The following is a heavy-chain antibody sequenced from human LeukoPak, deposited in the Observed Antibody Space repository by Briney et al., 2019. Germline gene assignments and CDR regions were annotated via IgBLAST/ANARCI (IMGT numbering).Heavy chain of an antibody. CDR2: ISAYSGNT. V-gene: IGHV1-18*01. D-gene: IGHD2-2*01. CDR3: ARVRQARYCSSTSCYARDAFDI. Sequence: ASVKVSCKASGYTFTSYGISWVRQAPGQGLEWMGWISAYSGNTNYAQKLQGRVTMTTDTSTSTAYMELRSLRSDDTAVYYCARVRQARYCSSTSCYARDAFDIWGQGTMVTVSS. CDR1: GYTFTSYG. J-gene: IGHJ3*02.